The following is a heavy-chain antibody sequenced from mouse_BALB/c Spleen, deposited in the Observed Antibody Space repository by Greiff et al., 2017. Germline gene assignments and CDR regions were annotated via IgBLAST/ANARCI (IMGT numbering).Heavy chain of an antibody. J-gene: IGHJ4*01. D-gene: IGHD3-1*01. V-gene: IGHV5-17*02. Sequence: EVQRVESGGGLVQPGGSRKLSCAASGFTFSSFGMHWVRQAPEKGLEWVAYISSGSSTSYYADTVKGRFTISRDNPKNTLFLQMTSRRSEDTAMYYCARSGLTSAVYAMDYWGQGTSVTVSS. CDR1: GFTFSSFG. CDR3: ARSGLTSAVYAMDY. CDR2: ISSGSSTS.